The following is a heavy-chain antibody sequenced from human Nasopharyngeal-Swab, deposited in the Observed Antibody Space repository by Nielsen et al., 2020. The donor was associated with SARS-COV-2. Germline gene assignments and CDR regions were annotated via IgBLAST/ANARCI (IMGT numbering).Heavy chain of an antibody. CDR3: AREDIDSAGGMDV. J-gene: IGHJ6*02. D-gene: IGHD2-15*01. CDR1: GFTFSDYY. CDR2: ISSSGSTI. V-gene: IGHV3-11*04. Sequence: GESLKISCAASGFTFSDYYMSWIRQAPGKGLEWVSYISSSGSTIYYADSVKGRFTISRDNSKNTLFLQMGSLRTEDMAVYYCAREDIDSAGGMDVWGQGTTVTVSS.